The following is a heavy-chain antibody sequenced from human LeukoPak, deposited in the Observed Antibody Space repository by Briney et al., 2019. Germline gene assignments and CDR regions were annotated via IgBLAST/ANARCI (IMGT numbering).Heavy chain of an antibody. CDR2: IRHDEANS. CDR1: GFNLNSYA. J-gene: IGHJ5*02. CDR3: ARVMTTVSTWWWFDP. D-gene: IGHD4-17*01. V-gene: IGHV3-30*02. Sequence: PGGSLRLSCAVSGFNLNSYAMHWVRQAPGKGLEWVAVIRHDEANSFYADSVQGRFTISRDNSKNTLYLQMNSLRGEDTALYYCARVMTTVSTWWWFDPWGQGTLVTVSS.